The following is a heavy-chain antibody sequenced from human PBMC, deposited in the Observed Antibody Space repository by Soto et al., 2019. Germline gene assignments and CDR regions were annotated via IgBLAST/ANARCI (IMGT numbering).Heavy chain of an antibody. CDR3: AKWSSLAY. CDR1: GFSFSSYA. D-gene: IGHD3-10*01. CDR2: ISGSDGKT. Sequence: DVQLSESGGGLVQSGGSLRLSCAASGFSFSSYAMSWVRQAPGKGLEWVSTISGSDGKTYYADSVKGRFSISRDTSKNTLYLQINSLRVDDTPVYYFAKWSSLAYWGQGTRFTVSP. V-gene: IGHV3-23*01. J-gene: IGHJ4*02.